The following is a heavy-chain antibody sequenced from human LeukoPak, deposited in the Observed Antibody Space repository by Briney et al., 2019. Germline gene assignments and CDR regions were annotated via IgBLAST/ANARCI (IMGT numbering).Heavy chain of an antibody. J-gene: IGHJ4*02. D-gene: IGHD5-12*01. CDR2: IYHSGST. CDR1: GYSISSGYY. V-gene: IGHV4-38-2*01. Sequence: PSETLSLTCAVSGYSISSGYYWGWIRQPPGKGLEWIGSIYHSGSTYYNPSLKSRVTISVDTSKNQFSLKLSSVTAADTAVYYCARRGYDYSTDYWGQGTLVTVSS. CDR3: ARRGYDYSTDY.